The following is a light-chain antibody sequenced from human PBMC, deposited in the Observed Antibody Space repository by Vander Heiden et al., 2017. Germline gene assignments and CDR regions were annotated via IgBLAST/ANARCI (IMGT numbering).Light chain of an antibody. CDR2: DVS. CDR3: CSSAGRYTVL. CDR1: SSDVGGYNY. V-gene: IGLV2-11*01. J-gene: IGLJ2*01. Sequence: QSALTQPRSVSGSPGQSVTISCTGTSSDVGGYNYVSWHQQHPGKAPKLMMYDVSKRPSGVPDRFSGSKSGNTASLTISGLHTDDEADYYCCSSAGRYTVLFGGGTKLTVL.